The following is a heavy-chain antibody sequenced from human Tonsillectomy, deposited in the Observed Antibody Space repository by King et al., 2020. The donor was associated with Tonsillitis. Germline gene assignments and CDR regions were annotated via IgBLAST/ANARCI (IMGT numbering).Heavy chain of an antibody. D-gene: IGHD5-18*01. CDR2: IYSGGST. V-gene: IGHV3-66*01. J-gene: IGHJ3*02. CDR1: GFTVSSNY. CDR3: ARDEIYSYGREGAFDI. Sequence: VQLVESGGGLVQPGGSLRLSCAASGFTVSSNYMSWVRQAPGKGLEWVSVIYSGGSTYYADPVKGRFTISRDNSKNTLYLQMNSLRAEDTAVYYCARDEIYSYGREGAFDIWGQGTMVTVSS.